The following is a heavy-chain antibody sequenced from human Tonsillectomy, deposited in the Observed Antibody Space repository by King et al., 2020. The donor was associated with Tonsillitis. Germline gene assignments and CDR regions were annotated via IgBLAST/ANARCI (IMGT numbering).Heavy chain of an antibody. CDR1: GFTFDDYA. CDR3: AKDQGYSYGSEYFDY. V-gene: IGHV3-9*01. CDR2: ISWNSNNI. D-gene: IGHD5-18*01. Sequence: VQLVESGGGLVQPGRSLRLSCAASGFTFDDYAMHWVRQAPGKGLEWVSGISWNSNNIDYADSVKGRFTISRDNAKNSRYLQMNSLRAEDTALYYCAKDQGYSYGSEYFDYWGQGTLVTVSS. J-gene: IGHJ4*02.